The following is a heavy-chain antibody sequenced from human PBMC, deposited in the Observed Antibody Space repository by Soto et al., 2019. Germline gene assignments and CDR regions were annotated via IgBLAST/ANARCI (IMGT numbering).Heavy chain of an antibody. J-gene: IGHJ4*02. CDR2: INTYSDRT. V-gene: IGHV1-18*04. Sequence: SVKVSCKASGYTFINYGISWVRQAPGQGLEWLGWINTYSDRTNYAQEFQGRVSMTTEKSTSTVYMELRSLRSGDTALYYCARDYTGRGYFDHWGQGSLVTVSS. D-gene: IGHD2-8*02. CDR1: GYTFINYG. CDR3: ARDYTGRGYFDH.